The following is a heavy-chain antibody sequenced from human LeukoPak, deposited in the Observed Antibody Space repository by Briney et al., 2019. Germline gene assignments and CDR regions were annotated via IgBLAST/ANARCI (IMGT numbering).Heavy chain of an antibody. Sequence: PSETLSLTCTVSGVSISSSNSYWGWIRQPPGKGLEWMGSIYYSGNTYYNASLKSQVSISIDTSKNQFSLRLTSVTAADTAVYYCARVGVGVHCSGGSCYSGPFDYWGQGTLVTVSS. V-gene: IGHV4-39*01. J-gene: IGHJ4*02. CDR2: IYYSGNT. D-gene: IGHD2-15*01. CDR1: GVSISSSNSY. CDR3: ARVGVGVHCSGGSCYSGPFDY.